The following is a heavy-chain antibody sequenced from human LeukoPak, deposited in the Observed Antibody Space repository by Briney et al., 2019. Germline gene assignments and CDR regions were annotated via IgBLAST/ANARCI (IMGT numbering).Heavy chain of an antibody. CDR2: IYYDGST. Sequence: SETLSLTCTVSGGSVSSSSYYWGRLRQPPGKGLEWIGTIYYDGSTYYNPSLKSRVTISVDTSKNQFSLKLSSVTAADTAVYYGARRKSIAARPRYYYYYMDVWGKGTTVTVSS. J-gene: IGHJ6*03. CDR3: ARRKSIAARPRYYYYYMDV. D-gene: IGHD6-6*01. CDR1: GGSVSSSSYY. V-gene: IGHV4-39*07.